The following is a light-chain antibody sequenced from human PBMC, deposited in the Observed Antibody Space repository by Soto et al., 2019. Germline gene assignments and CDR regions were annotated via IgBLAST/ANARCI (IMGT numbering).Light chain of an antibody. V-gene: IGLV1-44*01. CDR3: QSYDRSLSSPI. CDR2: SNY. CDR1: SSNIESNT. J-gene: IGLJ2*01. Sequence: QPVLTQPPSASGTPGQRVTISCSGSSSNIESNTVTWYQQLPGTAPKLVIYSNYDRPSGVPDRFSGSKSGTSASLAITGLQADDEADYYCQSYDRSLSSPIFGGGTKLTVL.